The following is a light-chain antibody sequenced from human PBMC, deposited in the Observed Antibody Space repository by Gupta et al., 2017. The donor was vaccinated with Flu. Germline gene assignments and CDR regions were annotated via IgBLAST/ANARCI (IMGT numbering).Light chain of an antibody. CDR1: QSVLYSSNNKNY. V-gene: IGKV4-1*01. CDR2: WAS. Sequence: DIVMTQSPDSMAESLGERATINCKSSQSVLYSSNNKNYLAWYQQKPGQPPKLLIYWASTREPAVPDRFSGSGSGRDFTLTISSLQAEDVAVYYCQQYYSTPQTFGQGTKVEIK. J-gene: IGKJ1*01. CDR3: QQYYSTPQT.